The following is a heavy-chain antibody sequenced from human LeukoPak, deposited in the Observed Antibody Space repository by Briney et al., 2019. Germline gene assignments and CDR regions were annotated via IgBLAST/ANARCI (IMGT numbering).Heavy chain of an antibody. J-gene: IGHJ4*02. Sequence: PSQTLSLTCTVSGGSIISADHCWSCIRQPPGKGLESIGYIFYSGSTYYNPSLKSRLTISVDTSKNQFSLKLSSLTAADTAVYYCARGYYDVLTNYPKNFDQWGQGTLVTVSS. CDR3: ARGYYDVLTNYPKNFDQ. V-gene: IGHV4-30-4*01. CDR1: GGSIISADHC. CDR2: IFYSGST. D-gene: IGHD3-9*01.